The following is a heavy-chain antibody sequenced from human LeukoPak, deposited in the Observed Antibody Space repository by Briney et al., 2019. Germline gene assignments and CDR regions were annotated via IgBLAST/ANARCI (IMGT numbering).Heavy chain of an antibody. D-gene: IGHD1-26*01. CDR3: ARGGLLKRSSFDY. CDR2: INHSGST. CDR1: GGSFSGYY. Sequence: SETLSLTCAVYGGSFSGYYWSWIRQPPGKGLEWIGEINHSGSTNYNPSLKSRVTISVDTSKNQFSLKLSSVTAADTAVYYCARGGLLKRSSFDYWGQGTLVTVCS. J-gene: IGHJ4*02. V-gene: IGHV4-34*01.